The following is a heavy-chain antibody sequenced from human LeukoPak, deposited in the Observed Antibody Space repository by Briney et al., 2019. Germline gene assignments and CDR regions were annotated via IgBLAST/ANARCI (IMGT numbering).Heavy chain of an antibody. CDR3: ARRAYCGGDCSAYYFDY. CDR1: GGSISSSSYY. D-gene: IGHD2-21*02. CDR2: IYYSGST. Sequence: SETLSLTRTVSGGSISSSSYYWGWIRQPPGKGLEWIGSIYYSGSTYYNPSLKSRVTISVDTSKDQFSLKLSSVTAADTAVYYCARRAYCGGDCSAYYFDYWGQGNLVTVSS. J-gene: IGHJ4*02. V-gene: IGHV4-39*01.